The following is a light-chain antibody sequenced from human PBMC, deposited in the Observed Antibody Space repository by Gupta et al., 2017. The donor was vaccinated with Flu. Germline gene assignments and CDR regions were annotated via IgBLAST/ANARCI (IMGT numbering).Light chain of an antibody. CDR3: QHYAGDSRT. CDR1: QSIGPW. CDR2: KAS. Sequence: GDRVAITCRASQSIGPWLAWFQQKTGKAPKLLIFKASNLLSGVPSRFSGGGYGTEFTLTISSLQPDDFATYDCQHYAGDSRTFGQGTKVEI. V-gene: IGKV1-5*03. J-gene: IGKJ1*01.